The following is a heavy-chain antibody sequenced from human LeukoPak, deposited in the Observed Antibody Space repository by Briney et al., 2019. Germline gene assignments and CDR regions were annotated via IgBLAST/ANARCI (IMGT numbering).Heavy chain of an antibody. CDR2: INPNSGGT. Sequence: ASVKVSCKASGYSFIGYYIHWVRQAPGQGLEWMGWINPNSGGTNYAQKFQGRVTMTRDTSISTAYMELSRLRSDDTAVYYCARDGRYFDWLLSQNWFDPWGQGTLVTVSS. V-gene: IGHV1-2*02. J-gene: IGHJ5*02. D-gene: IGHD3-9*01. CDR3: ARDGRYFDWLLSQNWFDP. CDR1: GYSFIGYY.